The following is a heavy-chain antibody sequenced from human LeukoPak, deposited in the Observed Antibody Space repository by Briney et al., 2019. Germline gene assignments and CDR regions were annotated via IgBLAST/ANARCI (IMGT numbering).Heavy chain of an antibody. D-gene: IGHD6-13*01. CDR3: ARDKAAAADY. CDR1: GFTFSSYG. Sequence: GGSLRLSCAASGFTFSSYGMHWVRQAPGKGLEWVSSISSSSSYIYYADSVKGRFTISRDNAKNSLYLQMNSLRAEDTAVYYCARDKAAAADYWGQGTLVTVSS. CDR2: ISSSSSYI. V-gene: IGHV3-21*01. J-gene: IGHJ4*02.